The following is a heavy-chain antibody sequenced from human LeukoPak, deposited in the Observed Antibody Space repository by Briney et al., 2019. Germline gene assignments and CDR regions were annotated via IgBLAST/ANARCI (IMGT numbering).Heavy chain of an antibody. CDR1: GFTFSRYY. V-gene: IGHV3-74*01. CDR2: INSDGSST. Sequence: GGSLRLSCAAPGFTFSRYYMHWVRQAPGRGLVWVSRINSDGSSTTYADSVKGRFTISRDNAKNTLYLQMNSLKVEDTAVYYCTRVFVGDEYSSSGYWGQGTLVTVSS. CDR3: TRVFVGDEYSSSGY. D-gene: IGHD6-13*01. J-gene: IGHJ4*02.